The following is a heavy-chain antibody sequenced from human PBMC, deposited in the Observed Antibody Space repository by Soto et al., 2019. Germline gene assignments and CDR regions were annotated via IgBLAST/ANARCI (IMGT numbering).Heavy chain of an antibody. CDR3: AGGPSSSGWYEVYYFDF. D-gene: IGHD6-13*01. CDR2: ISPSGNIV. Sequence: GGSLRLSCAASGSTFSDYYMNWIRHIPGKGLEWVSYISPSGNIVNYSDSVKGRFTMSRDNAKNSLYLQLNSLRTEDTAIYYCAGGPSSSGWYEVYYFDFWGPGALVTVSS. CDR1: GSTFSDYY. J-gene: IGHJ4*02. V-gene: IGHV3-11*01.